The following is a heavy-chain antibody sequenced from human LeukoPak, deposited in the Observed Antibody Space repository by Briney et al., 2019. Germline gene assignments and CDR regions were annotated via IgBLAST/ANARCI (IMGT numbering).Heavy chain of an antibody. CDR2: ISSSSSYI. CDR3: ARGSRGGQIDY. J-gene: IGHJ4*02. CDR1: GFTFSSYS. V-gene: IGHV3-21*01. Sequence: GGSLRLFCAASGFTFSSYSMNCVRQAPGKGLEWVSLISSSSSYIYYADSVKGRFTISRDNAKNSLYLQMNSLRAEDTAVYYCARGSRGGQIDYWGQGTLVTVSS. D-gene: IGHD3-16*01.